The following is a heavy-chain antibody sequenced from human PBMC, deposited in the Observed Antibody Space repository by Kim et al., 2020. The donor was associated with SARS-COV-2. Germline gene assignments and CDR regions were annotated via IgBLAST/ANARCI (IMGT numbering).Heavy chain of an antibody. J-gene: IGHJ6*03. CDR1: GYTFTSYG. CDR3: ARVNKGDFWSGYYTDYYYYYMDV. V-gene: IGHV1-18*01. Sequence: ASVKVSCKASGYTFTSYGISWVRQAPGQGLEWMGWISAYNGNTNYAQKLQGRVTMTTDTSTSTAYMELRSLRSDDTAVYYCARVNKGDFWSGYYTDYYYYYMDVWGKGTTVTVSS. CDR2: ISAYNGNT. D-gene: IGHD3-3*01.